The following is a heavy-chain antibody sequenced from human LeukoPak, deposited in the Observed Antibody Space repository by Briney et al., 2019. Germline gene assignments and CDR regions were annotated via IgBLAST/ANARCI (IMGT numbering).Heavy chain of an antibody. CDR2: ISSDGTNK. V-gene: IGHV3-30*03. CDR3: RAATRYLDYYYDY. CDR1: RFTFSIFG. Sequence: PGGSLRLSCAASRFTFSIFGLHWVRQAPGKGLEWIAVISSDGTNKYYAASVRGRFTISRDNSKDTLYLQMSSLRIEDTAIYYCRAATRYLDYYYDYWGQGTLVTVSS. D-gene: IGHD3-22*01. J-gene: IGHJ4*02.